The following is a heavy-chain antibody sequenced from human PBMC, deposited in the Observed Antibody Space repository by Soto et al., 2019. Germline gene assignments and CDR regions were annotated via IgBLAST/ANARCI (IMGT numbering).Heavy chain of an antibody. J-gene: IGHJ4*02. Sequence: EVQLLESGGGLVQPGGSLRLSCAASGFTFSSYAMRWVRQAPVKGLEWVSAISGSVGSTYYADSVKGRFTISRDNSKNTLYLQMNSLRSEDTTVYYGARRGSGSYYDYWGQGKLVTVS. CDR1: GFTFSSYA. CDR3: ARRGSGSYYDY. D-gene: IGHD1-26*01. V-gene: IGHV3-23*01. CDR2: ISGSVGST.